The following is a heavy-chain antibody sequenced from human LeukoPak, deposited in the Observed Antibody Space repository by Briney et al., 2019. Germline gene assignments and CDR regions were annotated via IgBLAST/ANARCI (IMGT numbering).Heavy chain of an antibody. J-gene: IGHJ4*02. Sequence: PSETLSLTCTVSGGSISSDSSYWGWIRQPPGKGLEWIREINHSGSTNYNPSLKSRVTISVDTSKNQFSLKLSSVTAADTAVYYCARLRFEWGYEYFDYWGQGTLVTVSS. CDR3: ARLRFEWGYEYFDY. CDR2: INHSGST. D-gene: IGHD1-26*01. CDR1: GGSISSDSSY. V-gene: IGHV4-39*07.